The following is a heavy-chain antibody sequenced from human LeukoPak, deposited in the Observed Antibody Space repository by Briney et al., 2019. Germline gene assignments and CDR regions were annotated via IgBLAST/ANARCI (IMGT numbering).Heavy chain of an antibody. CDR2: ISYDGSNK. V-gene: IGHV3-30*18. J-gene: IGHJ4*02. D-gene: IGHD5-24*01. CDR3: AKVPERRDGYKISPPFDY. Sequence: PGGSLRLSCAASGFTFSSYGMHWVRQAPGKGLEWVAVISYDGSNKYYADSVKGRFTISRDNSKSTLYLQMNSLRAEDTAVYYCAKVPERRDGYKISPPFDYWGQGTLVTVSS. CDR1: GFTFSSYG.